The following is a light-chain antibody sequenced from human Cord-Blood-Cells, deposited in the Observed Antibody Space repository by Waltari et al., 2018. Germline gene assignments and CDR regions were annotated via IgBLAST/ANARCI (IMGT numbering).Light chain of an antibody. CDR2: DGS. CDR1: SSDVGRYNL. V-gene: IGLV2-23*01. Sequence: QSALPQPASVSGSPGPSPTISCTGTSSDVGRYNLVSWYQQHPGNAPKLMIYDGSKRPSGVSNRFSGSKSGNTASLTISGLQAEDEADYYCCSYAGSGVVFGGGTKLTVL. CDR3: CSYAGSGVV. J-gene: IGLJ2*01.